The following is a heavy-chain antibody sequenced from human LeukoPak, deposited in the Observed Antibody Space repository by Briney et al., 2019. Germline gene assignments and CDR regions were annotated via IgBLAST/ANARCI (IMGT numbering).Heavy chain of an antibody. D-gene: IGHD6-13*01. Sequence: SQTLSLTCAISGDSVSSNSAAWIWIRQSPSRGLEWLGRTYYRSKWYNDYAVSVKSRITINPDTSKNQFSLQLNSVTPEDTAVYYCARWGSSRNEAFDIWGQGTMVTVSS. J-gene: IGHJ3*02. CDR3: ARWGSSRNEAFDI. CDR1: GDSVSSNSAA. V-gene: IGHV6-1*01. CDR2: TYYRSKWYN.